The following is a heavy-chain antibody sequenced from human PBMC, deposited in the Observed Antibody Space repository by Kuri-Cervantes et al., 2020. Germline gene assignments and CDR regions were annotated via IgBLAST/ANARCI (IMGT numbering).Heavy chain of an antibody. CDR3: ARDTPSSGWSLSARTYYYYMDV. D-gene: IGHD6-19*01. CDR2: ISAYNGNT. CDR1: GYTFTSYG. J-gene: IGHJ6*03. V-gene: IGHV1-18*01. Sequence: ASVKVSCKASGYTFTSYGISWVRQAPGQGLEWMGWISAYNGNTNYAQKLQGRVTMTTDTSTSTAYMELRSLRSDDTAVYYCARDTPSSGWSLSARTYYYYMDVWGKGTTVTVSS.